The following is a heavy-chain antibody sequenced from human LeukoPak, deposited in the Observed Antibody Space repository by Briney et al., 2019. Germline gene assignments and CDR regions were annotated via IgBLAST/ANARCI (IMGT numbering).Heavy chain of an antibody. CDR1: GGSFSAYS. Sequence: PSETLSLTCAVYGGSFSAYSWNWIRQAPGKWLEWIGEINHGGSTDYKPTLKSRVTISVDTSKSQFSLKLSSVTAADTAVYYCAARRGIAPRPLGSWGQGTLVIVSS. J-gene: IGHJ5*02. CDR3: AARRGIAPRPLGS. V-gene: IGHV4-34*01. D-gene: IGHD6-6*01. CDR2: INHGGST.